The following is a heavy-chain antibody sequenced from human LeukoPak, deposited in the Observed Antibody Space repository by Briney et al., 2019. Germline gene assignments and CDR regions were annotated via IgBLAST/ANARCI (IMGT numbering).Heavy chain of an antibody. CDR2: INHSGST. CDR3: ARDHGYFDY. CDR1: GGSFSGYY. V-gene: IGHV4-34*01. Sequence: SETLSLTCAVYGGSFSGYYWSWIRQPPGKGLEWIGEINHSGSTNYNPSLKSRVTISVDASKNQFSLKLSSVTAADTAVYYCARDHGYFDYWGQGCLVTVSS. J-gene: IGHJ4*02. D-gene: IGHD1-14*01.